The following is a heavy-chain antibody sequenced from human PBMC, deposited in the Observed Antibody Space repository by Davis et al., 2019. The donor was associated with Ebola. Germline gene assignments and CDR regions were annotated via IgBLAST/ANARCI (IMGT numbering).Heavy chain of an antibody. D-gene: IGHD3-10*01. J-gene: IGHJ1*01. V-gene: IGHV3-53*01. CDR1: GITVSASD. Sequence: SLIISCAASGITVSASDICWLRPAPRKGLEWVSIIPSGGGTSYSDSVQGRFTISRDSSKNTLFLHMDSLRGEDTAVYFCARSPGSGLGFQQWGLGTRVIVSS. CDR2: IPSGGGT. CDR3: ARSPGSGLGFQQ.